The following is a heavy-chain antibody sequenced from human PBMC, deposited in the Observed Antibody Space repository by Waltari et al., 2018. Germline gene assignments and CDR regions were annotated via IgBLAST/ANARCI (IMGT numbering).Heavy chain of an antibody. CDR1: GSTLGNSG. V-gene: IGHV3-33*05. CDR3: AREYSRICFHALDG. D-gene: IGHD6-13*01. Sequence: QVHVVESGGGVVQPGGSLSLSCAASGSTLGNSGRQWVRQAPGKGLEWVAVIQYDGSIKNYADSVKGRFTISRENSKNTLYLEMKSLRAEDTAVYYCAREYSRICFHALDGWGQGTAVTVSS. J-gene: IGHJ6*02. CDR2: IQYDGSIK.